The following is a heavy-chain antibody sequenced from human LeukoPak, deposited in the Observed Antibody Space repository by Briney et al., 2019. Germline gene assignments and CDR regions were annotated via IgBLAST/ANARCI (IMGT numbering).Heavy chain of an antibody. D-gene: IGHD1-26*01. J-gene: IGHJ4*02. V-gene: IGHV3-64D*08. CDR1: GFTFSSYA. CDR3: AKAPVGATSYFDS. Sequence: PGGSLRLSCSASGFTFSSYAMHWVRQAPGKGLEYVSGIRSNGRSTYYADSVKGRFTISRDNSKNILYLQMSSLRPEDTAVYYCAKAPVGATSYFDSWGQGTLVTVSS. CDR2: IRSNGRST.